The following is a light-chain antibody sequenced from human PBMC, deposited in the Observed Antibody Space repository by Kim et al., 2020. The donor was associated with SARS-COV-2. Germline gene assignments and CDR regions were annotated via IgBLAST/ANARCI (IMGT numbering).Light chain of an antibody. J-gene: IGLJ3*02. CDR2: ETI. V-gene: IGLV7-46*01. Sequence: QAVVTQEPSLTVSPGGTVTLTCGSSSGAVTSGHYPYWFQQKPGQAPRTLIYETITAHSWTPARLSGSLLGGKAALTLSGAQPEDEAEYYCLLTLGDVRVFGGGTQLTVL. CDR3: LLTLGDVRV. CDR1: SGAVTSGHY.